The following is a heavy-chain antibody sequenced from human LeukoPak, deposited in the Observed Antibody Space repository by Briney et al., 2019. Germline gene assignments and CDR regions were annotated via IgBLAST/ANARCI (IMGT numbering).Heavy chain of an antibody. CDR3: ATVAAAGPYYYYYLDV. D-gene: IGHD6-13*01. Sequence: GASVKVSCKVSGYTLTELSMHWVRQAPGKGLEWMGGFDPEDGETIYAQKFQGRVTMTEDTSTDTAYMELSSLRSEDTAVYYCATVAAAGPYYYYYLDVWGKGTTVTVSS. J-gene: IGHJ6*03. V-gene: IGHV1-24*01. CDR2: FDPEDGET. CDR1: GYTLTELS.